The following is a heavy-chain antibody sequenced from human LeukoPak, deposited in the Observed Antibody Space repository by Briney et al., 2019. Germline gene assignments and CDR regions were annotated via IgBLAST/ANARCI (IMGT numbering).Heavy chain of an antibody. CDR3: ARVGIGGRRFDP. Sequence: ASVKVSCKASGYTFTGYYMHWVRQAPGQGLEWMGWMNPNSGNTGYAQKFQGRVTMTRNTSISTAYMELSSLRSEDTAVYYCARVGIGGRRFDPWGQGTLVTVSS. J-gene: IGHJ5*02. CDR2: MNPNSGNT. V-gene: IGHV1-8*02. CDR1: GYTFTGYY. D-gene: IGHD2-15*01.